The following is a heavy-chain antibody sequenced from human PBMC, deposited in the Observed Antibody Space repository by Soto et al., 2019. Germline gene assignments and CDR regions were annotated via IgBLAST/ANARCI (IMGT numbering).Heavy chain of an antibody. CDR1: GFIFSTYG. V-gene: IGHV3-30*18. J-gene: IGHJ4*02. CDR3: AKEVYYDTRGFYSKVYEFGH. D-gene: IGHD3-22*01. Sequence: QVQLVESGGGVVQPGRSLRLSCAASGFIFSTYGMHWVRQAPGKGLEWVALISSDGSNKNDADSVKGRFTISRDNSKKLLYWQMKTLSAKDTAVYYYAKEVYYDTRGFYSKVYEFGHWGQGTLVTVSS. CDR2: ISSDGSNK.